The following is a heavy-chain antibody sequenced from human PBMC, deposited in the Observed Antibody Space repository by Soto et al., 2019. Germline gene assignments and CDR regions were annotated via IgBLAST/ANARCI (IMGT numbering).Heavy chain of an antibody. CDR3: ARGCSGGDCYIRGSFDY. V-gene: IGHV4-34*01. Sequence: SETLSLTCAVDGGSFSGYYWSWIRQPPGKGLGWVGEINHSGSTNYNPSRKSRVTISVDTSKNQFSLKLSSVTAADTAVYYCARGCSGGDCYIRGSFDYWGQGTLVTVSS. CDR1: GGSFSGYY. J-gene: IGHJ4*02. CDR2: INHSGST. D-gene: IGHD2-21*02.